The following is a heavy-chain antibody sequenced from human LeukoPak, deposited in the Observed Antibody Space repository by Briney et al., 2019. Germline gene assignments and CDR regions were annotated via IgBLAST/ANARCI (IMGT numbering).Heavy chain of an antibody. D-gene: IGHD1-26*01. CDR3: ARAWELVNWFDP. CDR2: TYYSGST. CDR1: GGSISSSSYY. V-gene: IGHV4-39*07. J-gene: IGHJ5*02. Sequence: SETLSLTCTVSGGSISSSSYYWGWIRQPPGKGLEWIGSTYYSGSTYYNPSLKSRVTISVDTSKNQFSLKLSSVTAADTAVYYCARAWELVNWFDPWGQGTLVTVSS.